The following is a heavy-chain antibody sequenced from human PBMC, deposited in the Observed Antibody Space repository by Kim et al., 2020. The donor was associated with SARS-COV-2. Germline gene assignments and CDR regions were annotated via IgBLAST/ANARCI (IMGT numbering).Heavy chain of an antibody. D-gene: IGHD2-15*01. CDR1: GGSISRSNEY. J-gene: IGHJ5*02. Sequence: SETLSLTCTVSGGSISRSNEYWGWVRQPPGKGLEWIGTIDYTGNTYYNPSLKSRVTISVDTSKNQFSLKVSTVTAADTAVYYCARHNCSYSWRENRFDP. CDR2: IDYTGNT. CDR3: ARHNCSYSWRENRFDP. V-gene: IGHV4-39*01.